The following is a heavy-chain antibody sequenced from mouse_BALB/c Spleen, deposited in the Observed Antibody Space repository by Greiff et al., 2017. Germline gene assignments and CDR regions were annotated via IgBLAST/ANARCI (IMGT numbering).Heavy chain of an antibody. V-gene: IGHV1-80*01. CDR1: GYAFSSYW. J-gene: IGHJ3*01. Sequence: QVQLQQSGAELVRPGSSVKISCTASGYAFSSYWMHWVKQRPGQGLEWIGQIYPGDGATNYNGKFKGKATLTADKSSSTAYMQLSSLTSEDSAVYFCAREGLGLRRDVYWGQGTLVTVSA. D-gene: IGHD2-4*01. CDR2: IYPGDGAT. CDR3: AREGLGLRRDVY.